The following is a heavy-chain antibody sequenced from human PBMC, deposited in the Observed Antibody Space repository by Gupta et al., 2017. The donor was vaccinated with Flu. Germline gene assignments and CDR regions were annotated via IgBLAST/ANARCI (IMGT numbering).Heavy chain of an antibody. CDR2: VSHDGSEK. D-gene: IGHD5-12*01. CDR1: GFTFSRYG. CDR3: AKDSGHDTGYALDF. V-gene: IGHV3-30*18. Sequence: QVQLVESGGGVVQPGRSLRLSCEASGFTFSRYGMHWVRQAPGKGLEWVGAVSHDGSEKGDAASLKGRFTISRDNSKDTLYLEMNSLRDEDAAVYYCAKDSGHDTGYALDFWGQGTLVTVSS. J-gene: IGHJ4*02.